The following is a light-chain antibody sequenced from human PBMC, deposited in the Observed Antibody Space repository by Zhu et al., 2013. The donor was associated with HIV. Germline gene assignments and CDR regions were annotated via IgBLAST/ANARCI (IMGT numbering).Light chain of an antibody. J-gene: IGLJ2*01. V-gene: IGLV1-51*01. CDR1: SSNIENNY. CDR3: AAWEDKLSDLL. CDR2: DNN. Sequence: QSVLTQPPSVSAAPGQKVTISCSGSSSNIENNYVCWYQHLPGTAPKFLIYDNNKRFSGIPDRFSGSKSGTSATLGITGLQTGDEAHYYCAAWEDKLSDLLFGGGTNLIVL.